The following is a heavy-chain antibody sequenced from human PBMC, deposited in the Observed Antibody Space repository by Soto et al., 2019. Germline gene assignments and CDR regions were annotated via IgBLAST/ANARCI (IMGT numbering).Heavy chain of an antibody. CDR2: ISAYNGKT. Sequence: ASVNVSCKASGYTFTSYGISWVRQAPGQGLEWMGWISAYNGKTNYAQKLQGRVTMTTDTSTSTAYMELRSLRSDDTAVYYCARDGGGVPILVYYYDSSGYYFDYWGQGTLVTVSS. V-gene: IGHV1-18*01. D-gene: IGHD3-22*01. J-gene: IGHJ4*02. CDR1: GYTFTSYG. CDR3: ARDGGGVPILVYYYDSSGYYFDY.